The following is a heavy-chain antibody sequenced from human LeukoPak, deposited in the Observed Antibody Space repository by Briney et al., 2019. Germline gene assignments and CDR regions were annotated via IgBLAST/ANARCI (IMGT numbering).Heavy chain of an antibody. D-gene: IGHD2-2*01. J-gene: IGHJ4*02. Sequence: GGSLRLTFAASGFTFSSYEINWVRQAPGKGLEWVSYISSSGSTIYYADSVKGRFTISRDNAKNSLYLQMNSLRAEDTAVYYCARDPLVGGDFDYWGQGSLVTVSS. CDR1: GFTFSSYE. CDR2: ISSSGSTI. V-gene: IGHV3-48*03. CDR3: ARDPLVGGDFDY.